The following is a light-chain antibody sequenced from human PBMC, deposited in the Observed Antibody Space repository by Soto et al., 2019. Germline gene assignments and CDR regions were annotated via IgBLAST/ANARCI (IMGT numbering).Light chain of an antibody. V-gene: IGKV3-11*01. CDR2: DAS. CDR3: QQRSNWPPLT. Sequence: EIVLTQSPATLSLSPGERATLSCRASQSVSNYLAWYQQKPGQAPRLLIYDASNRATGIPARFSGSGSGTDFTLTISSREPKDFAVYYCQQRSNWPPLTFGGGTKVEIK. J-gene: IGKJ4*02. CDR1: QSVSNY.